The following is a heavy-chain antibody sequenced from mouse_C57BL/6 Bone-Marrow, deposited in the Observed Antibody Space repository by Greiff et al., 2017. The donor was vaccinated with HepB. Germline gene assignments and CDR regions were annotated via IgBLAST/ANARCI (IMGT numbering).Heavy chain of an antibody. CDR1: GFTFSSYG. Sequence: EVKLMESGGDLVKPGGSLKLSCAASGFTFSSYGMSWVRQTPDKRLEWVATISSGGSYTYYPDSVKGRFTISRDNAKNTLYLQMSSLKSEDTARYYCARGGYAMDYWGQGTSVTVSS. CDR2: ISSGGSYT. CDR3: ARGGYAMDY. V-gene: IGHV5-6*01. J-gene: IGHJ4*01.